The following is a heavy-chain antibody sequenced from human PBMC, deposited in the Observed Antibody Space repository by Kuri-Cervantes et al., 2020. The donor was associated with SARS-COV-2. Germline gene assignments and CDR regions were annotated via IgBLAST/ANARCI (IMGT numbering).Heavy chain of an antibody. CDR3: ARGGPHYDILTGYYKDAFDI. V-gene: IGHV1-18*01. Sequence: ASVKVSCKASGYTFTSYGISWVRQAPGQGLEWMGWISAYNGNTNYVQKPQGRVTMTTDTSTSTAYMELRSLRSDDTAVYYCARGGPHYDILTGYYKDAFDIWGQGTMVTVSS. J-gene: IGHJ3*02. CDR1: GYTFTSYG. D-gene: IGHD3-9*01. CDR2: ISAYNGNT.